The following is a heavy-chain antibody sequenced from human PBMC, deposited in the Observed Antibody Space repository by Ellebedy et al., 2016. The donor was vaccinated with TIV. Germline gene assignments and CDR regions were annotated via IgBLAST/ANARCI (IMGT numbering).Heavy chain of an antibody. CDR3: ARVLVRGVIAL. V-gene: IGHV3-53*04. CDR1: GFTVSSNY. J-gene: IGHJ4*02. D-gene: IGHD3-10*01. CDR2: IYSGGST. Sequence: GESLKISCAASGFTVSSNYMSWVRQAPGKGLEWVSVIYSGGSTYYADSVKGRFTISRHNSKNTLYLQMNSLRAEDTAVYYCARVLVRGVIALWGQGTLVTVSS.